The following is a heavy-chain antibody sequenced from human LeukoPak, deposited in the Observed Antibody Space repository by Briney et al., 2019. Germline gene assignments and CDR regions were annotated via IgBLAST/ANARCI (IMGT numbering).Heavy chain of an antibody. CDR1: GGSISIISNY. V-gene: IGHV4-39*07. J-gene: IGHJ3*02. CDR2: IYFSGST. CDR3: AREYSAFEI. D-gene: IGHD1-1*01. Sequence: SETLSLTCTVSGGSISIISNYWGWIRQTPGKGLEWIGYIYFSGSTYYNPSLKSRVTISVDTSKNQFSLILNSVTAADTAVCYCAREYSAFEIWGQGTMVTVSS.